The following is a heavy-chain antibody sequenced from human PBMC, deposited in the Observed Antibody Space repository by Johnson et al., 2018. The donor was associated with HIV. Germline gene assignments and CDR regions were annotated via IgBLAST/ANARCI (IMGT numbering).Heavy chain of an antibody. CDR2: IYNDGSRT. Sequence: EVQLVESGGGVVQPGRSLRLSCAASGFAFRTYWMVWVRQVPGKRPVWVARIYNDGSRTTYADSVRGRFTIYRDNAKYTVDLQMNSLRVEDTAVYYCAKVDCGGDTCAGYDPFDLWGQGTLVTVSS. J-gene: IGHJ3*01. V-gene: IGHV3-74*03. CDR3: AKVDCGGDTCAGYDPFDL. CDR1: GFAFRTYW. D-gene: IGHD2-21*01.